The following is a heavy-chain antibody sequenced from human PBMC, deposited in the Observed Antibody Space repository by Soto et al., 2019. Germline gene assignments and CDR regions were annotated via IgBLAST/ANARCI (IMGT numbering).Heavy chain of an antibody. Sequence: EVQLVESGGGLIQPGGSLRLSCAVSGFTVSNNYMSWVRQAPGKGLEGVSVIYSGGYTAYGDSVKGRFTISRDNSKNTIFSQNQTRGAADPGVFFGGTPAGGGGYWGQGTLVTVSS. D-gene: IGHD3-10*01. CDR1: GFTVSNNY. V-gene: IGHV3-53*01. CDR3: GTPAGGGGY. J-gene: IGHJ4*02. CDR2: IYSGGYT.